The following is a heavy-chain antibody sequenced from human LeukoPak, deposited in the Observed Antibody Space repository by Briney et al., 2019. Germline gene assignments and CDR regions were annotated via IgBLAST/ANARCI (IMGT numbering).Heavy chain of an antibody. D-gene: IGHD6-13*01. Sequence: PSQTLSLTCTVSGGSISSGSYYWSWIRQPAGKGLEWIGRIYTSGSTNYNPSLKSRVTISVDTSKNQFSLKLSSVTAADTAVYYCAREAAAGHYYYYYMDVWGKGTTVTISS. J-gene: IGHJ6*03. CDR3: AREAAAGHYYYYYMDV. CDR2: IYTSGST. V-gene: IGHV4-61*02. CDR1: GGSISSGSYY.